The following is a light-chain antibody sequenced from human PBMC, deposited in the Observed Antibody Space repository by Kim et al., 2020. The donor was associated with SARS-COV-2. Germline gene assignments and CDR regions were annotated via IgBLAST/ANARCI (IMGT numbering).Light chain of an antibody. Sequence: AIRMTQSPSSLSASTGERVTITCRASEGIRNFLAWYQQKPGKAPKLLVHAASTLQTGVPSSFSGSGSGTDFTLTISSLQSEDFATYYCQQNFDYPYTFGQGTKLEI. CDR3: QQNFDYPYT. J-gene: IGKJ2*01. V-gene: IGKV1-8*01. CDR1: EGIRNF. CDR2: AAS.